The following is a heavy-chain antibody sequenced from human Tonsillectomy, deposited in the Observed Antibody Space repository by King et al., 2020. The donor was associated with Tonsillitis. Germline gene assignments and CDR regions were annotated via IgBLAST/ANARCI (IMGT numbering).Heavy chain of an antibody. CDR1: GGSISTYY. D-gene: IGHD1-1*01. V-gene: IGHV4-4*07. J-gene: IGHJ4*02. CDR3: ARATCEGRTNCHHFDY. CDR2: IYTSGST. Sequence: LQLQESGPGLVKPSETLSLTCTVSGGSISTYYWSWIRQPAGKGLEWIGRIYTSGSTNYNPSLKSRVTMSVDTSKSQFSLKLSSVTAADTAEYYCARATCEGRTNCHHFDYWGQGTLVTVSS.